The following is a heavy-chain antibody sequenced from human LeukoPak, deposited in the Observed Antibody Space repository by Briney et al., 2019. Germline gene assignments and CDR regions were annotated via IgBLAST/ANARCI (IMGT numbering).Heavy chain of an antibody. Sequence: GGSLRLSCAASGFTFSSYAMHWVRQAPGKGLEYVSAISSNGGSTYYANFVKGRFTISRDNSKNTLYLQMGSLRAEDMAVYYCARVLRGSDGAFDIWGQGTMVTVSP. J-gene: IGHJ3*02. CDR3: ARVLRGSDGAFDI. CDR1: GFTFSSYA. D-gene: IGHD1-26*01. CDR2: ISSNGGST. V-gene: IGHV3-64*01.